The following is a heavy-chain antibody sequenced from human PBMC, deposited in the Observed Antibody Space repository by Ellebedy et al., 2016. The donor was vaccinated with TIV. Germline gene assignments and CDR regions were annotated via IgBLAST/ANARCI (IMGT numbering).Heavy chain of an antibody. J-gene: IGHJ4*02. CDR2: ITHSGST. Sequence: MPSETLSPTCAVYGGSFSAYYWRWIRQLPAQGLEWIGEITHSGSTNYNPSLKSRVTISVDTSKNQFSLNLSSVTAADTAVYYCARGLARDYWGQGTLVTVSS. CDR1: GGSFSAYY. CDR3: ARGLARDY. V-gene: IGHV4-34*01.